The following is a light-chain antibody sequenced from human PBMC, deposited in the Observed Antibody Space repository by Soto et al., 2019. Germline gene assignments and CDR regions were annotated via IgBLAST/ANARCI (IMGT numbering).Light chain of an antibody. CDR2: RAS. Sequence: EIVMTQSPATLSVSPGERATLSCRASQSVSNRLAWYQQRPGQAPRLLIYRASARATGIPARFSGSGSGTEFTLTISSLQSEDLAIYYCQQSSDLPRTFGQGTKVEIK. CDR3: QQSSDLPRT. J-gene: IGKJ1*01. V-gene: IGKV3-15*01. CDR1: QSVSNR.